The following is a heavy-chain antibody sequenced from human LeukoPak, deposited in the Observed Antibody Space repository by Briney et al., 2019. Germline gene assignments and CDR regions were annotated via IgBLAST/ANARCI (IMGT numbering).Heavy chain of an antibody. D-gene: IGHD1-1*01. V-gene: IGHV3-15*01. CDR3: ARDRLNWNDVYYAMDV. Sequence: GGSLRLSCAASGFTFSNAWMSWVRQAPGKGLEWVGRIKSKTDGGTTDYAAPVKGRFTISRDDSKNTLYLQMNSLRAEDTAVYYCARDRLNWNDVYYAMDVWGRGTTVTVSS. CDR2: IKSKTDGGTT. CDR1: GFTFSNAW. J-gene: IGHJ6*02.